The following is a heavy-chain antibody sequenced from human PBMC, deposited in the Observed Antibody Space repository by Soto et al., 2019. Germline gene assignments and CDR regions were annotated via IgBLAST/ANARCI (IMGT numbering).Heavy chain of an antibody. CDR3: ARDPYYDFWSGYSRNYYYGMDV. J-gene: IGHJ6*01. CDR1: GYTFTSYY. CDR2: INPSGGST. D-gene: IGHD3-3*01. Sequence: QVQLVQSGAEVKKPGASVKVSCKASGYTFTSYYMHWVRQAPGQGLEWMGIINPSGGSTSYAQKLQCRVTMTRDTSTSTVYMELSSLRSEDTAVYYCARDPYYDFWSGYSRNYYYGMDVW. V-gene: IGHV1-46*01.